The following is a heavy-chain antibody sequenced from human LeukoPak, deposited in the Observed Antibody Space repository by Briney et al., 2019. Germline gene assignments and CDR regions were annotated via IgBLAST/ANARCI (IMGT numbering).Heavy chain of an antibody. CDR1: GFTFGDFA. Sequence: PGRSLRLSCAASGFTFGDFALNWVRQAPGKGLEWIGIVRTTAYGGTIEYAASLRGRFTISRDDSDGMAYLLMTSLEIEDTAVYYCSSPVYDIDYWGRGTLVTVSS. V-gene: IGHV3-49*04. CDR3: SSPVYDIDY. J-gene: IGHJ4*02. D-gene: IGHD3-16*01. CDR2: VRTTAYGGTI.